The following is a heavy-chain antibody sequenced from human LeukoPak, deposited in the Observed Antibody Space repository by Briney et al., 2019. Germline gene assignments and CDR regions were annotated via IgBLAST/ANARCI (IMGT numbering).Heavy chain of an antibody. V-gene: IGHV5-10-1*01. CDR3: ARHSLPVLRYFDWPHMDV. CDR1: GYSFTSYW. J-gene: IGHJ6*04. CDR2: IDPSDSYT. Sequence: GESLKNSCKGSGYSFTSYWISWVRQVPGKGLEWMGKIDPSDSYTNYSPSFQGHVTISADKSISTAYLQWSSLKASDTAMYYCARHSLPVLRYFDWPHMDVGGKGTTVTVSS. D-gene: IGHD3-9*01.